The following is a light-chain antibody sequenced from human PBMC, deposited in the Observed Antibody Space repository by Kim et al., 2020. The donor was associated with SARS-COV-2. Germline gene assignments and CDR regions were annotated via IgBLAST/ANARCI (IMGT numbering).Light chain of an antibody. CDR3: QKYDSAPWT. Sequence: ASVGARITLTCRASQGINNHLAWYQQQSGEPPKLLIYAASALQSGVPARFSGSGSGTDFTLTVTSLQPEDVATYYCQKYDSAPWTFGQGTKVEIK. CDR1: QGINNH. V-gene: IGKV1-27*01. J-gene: IGKJ1*01. CDR2: AAS.